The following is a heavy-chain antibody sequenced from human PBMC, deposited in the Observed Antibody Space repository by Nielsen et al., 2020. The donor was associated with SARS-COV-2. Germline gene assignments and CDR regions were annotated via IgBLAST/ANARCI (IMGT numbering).Heavy chain of an antibody. V-gene: IGHV1-69*01. CDR3: ARRRDGYNSLDY. D-gene: IGHD5-24*01. CDR1: GFTFSSYA. CDR2: IIPIFGTA. Sequence: GGSLRLSCAASGFTFSSYAISWVRQAPGQGLEWMGGIIPIFGTANYAQKFQGGVTITADESTSTAYMELSSLRSEDTAVYYCARRRDGYNSLDYWGQGTLVTVSS. J-gene: IGHJ4*02.